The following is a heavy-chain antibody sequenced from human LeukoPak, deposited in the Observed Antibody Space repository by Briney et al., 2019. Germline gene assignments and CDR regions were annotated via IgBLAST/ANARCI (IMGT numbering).Heavy chain of an antibody. CDR2: FDPEDGET. J-gene: IGHJ6*03. D-gene: IGHD4-17*01. CDR3: ATSQRGDYVYYYMDV. Sequence: ASVKVSCKVSGYTLTELSMHWVRQAPGKGLEWMGGFDPEDGETIYAQKFQGRATMTEDTSTDTAYMELSSLRSEDTAVYYCATSQRGDYVYYYMDVWGKGTTVTVSS. V-gene: IGHV1-24*01. CDR1: GYTLTELS.